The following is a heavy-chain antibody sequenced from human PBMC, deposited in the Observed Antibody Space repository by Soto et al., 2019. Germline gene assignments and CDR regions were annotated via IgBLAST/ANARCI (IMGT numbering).Heavy chain of an antibody. CDR2: ISVSGGSR. J-gene: IGHJ6*02. V-gene: IGHV3-23*01. Sequence: GGSLRLSCAASGFTFSTYAMSWVRQTPGKGPEWVSGISVSGGSRYYADSVKGRFTISRDTSKYTLYLQMNSLRAEDTALYYCATDLPGGEDDHYGMDVWGQGTTVTVSS. CDR1: GFTFSTYA. CDR3: ATDLPGGEDDHYGMDV. D-gene: IGHD2-21*01.